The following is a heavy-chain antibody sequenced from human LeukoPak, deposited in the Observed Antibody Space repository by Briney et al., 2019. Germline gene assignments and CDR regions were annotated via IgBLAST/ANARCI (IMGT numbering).Heavy chain of an antibody. CDR2: INPNSGGT. CDR1: GYTFTGYY. Sequence: GASVKVSCKASGYTFTGYYMHWVRQAPGQGLEWMGWINPNSGGTNYAQKFQGRVTMTRDTSISTAYMELSRLRSDDTAVYYCARNLVLGDWVVPTDAFDIWGQGTMVTVSS. CDR3: ARNLVLGDWVVPTDAFDI. J-gene: IGHJ3*02. D-gene: IGHD2-2*01. V-gene: IGHV1-2*02.